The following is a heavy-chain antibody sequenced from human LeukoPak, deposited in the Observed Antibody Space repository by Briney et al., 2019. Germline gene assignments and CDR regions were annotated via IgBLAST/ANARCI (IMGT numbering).Heavy chain of an antibody. Sequence: PGRSLRLSCAASGFTLSSYGMHWVRQAPGKGLEWVAVIWYDGSNKYYADSVKGRFTISRDNSKNTLYLQMNSLRAEDTAVYYCARDGTGTAMVYFDYWGQGTLVTVSS. V-gene: IGHV3-33*01. CDR3: ARDGTGTAMVYFDY. J-gene: IGHJ4*02. D-gene: IGHD5-18*01. CDR1: GFTLSSYG. CDR2: IWYDGSNK.